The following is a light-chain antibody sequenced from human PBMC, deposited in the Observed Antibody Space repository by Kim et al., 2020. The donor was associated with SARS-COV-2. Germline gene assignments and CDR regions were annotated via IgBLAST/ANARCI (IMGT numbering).Light chain of an antibody. V-gene: IGLV2-14*03. CDR3: SSYTSDNVI. J-gene: IGLJ2*01. CDR1: SSDIGGRNY. Sequence: PGQSITISCTGTSSDIGGRNYVSWYQQHPGKAPELMIYDVSYRPSGISKRFSGSKSGNTASLTISGLQAEDEADYYCSSYTSDNVIFGGGTKLTVL. CDR2: DVS.